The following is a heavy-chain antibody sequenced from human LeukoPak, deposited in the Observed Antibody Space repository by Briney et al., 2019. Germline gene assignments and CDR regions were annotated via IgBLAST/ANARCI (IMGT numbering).Heavy chain of an antibody. V-gene: IGHV4-59*01. J-gene: IGHJ4*02. CDR3: ARTKDSSWSYFDY. Sequence: SETLSLTCTVSGGSISSYYWSWIRQPPGKGLEWIGYIYYSGSTNYNPSLKSRVTISVDTSKNQFSLKLSSVTAAGTAVYYCARTKDSSWSYFDYWGQGTLVTVSS. CDR1: GGSISSYY. CDR2: IYYSGST. D-gene: IGHD6-13*01.